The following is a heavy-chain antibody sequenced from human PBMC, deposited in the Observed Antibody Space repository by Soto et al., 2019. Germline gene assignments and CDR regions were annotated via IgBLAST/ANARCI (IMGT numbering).Heavy chain of an antibody. Sequence: QLVDSGGAVVQPGGSLRLSCAASGFTFDDHTLHWVRQAPGKGLEWVSLISWDGGSADYADSVKGRFTISRDNIKDSLYLQMNSLRTDDTALYYCVKDGTVDGYGGAFDIWGQGTMVTVSS. CDR2: ISWDGGSA. CDR3: VKDGTVDGYGGAFDI. V-gene: IGHV3-43*01. J-gene: IGHJ3*02. D-gene: IGHD5-18*01. CDR1: GFTFDDHT.